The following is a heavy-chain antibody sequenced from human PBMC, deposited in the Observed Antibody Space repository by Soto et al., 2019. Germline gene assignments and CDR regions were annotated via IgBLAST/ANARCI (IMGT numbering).Heavy chain of an antibody. D-gene: IGHD3-3*01. J-gene: IGHJ6*03. Sequence: EVQLLESGGGLVQPGGSLRLSCTASGFTFSDYAMSWVRQAPGKGLEWVTALSGSGGSTYYADSVKGRFIISRDNSKNTVHLQLNSLRAEDTAVYYCAKDANYDFWSGYPPTYYYYYMDVWGTGTTVTVSS. CDR3: AKDANYDFWSGYPPTYYYYYMDV. CDR2: LSGSGGST. CDR1: GFTFSDYA. V-gene: IGHV3-23*01.